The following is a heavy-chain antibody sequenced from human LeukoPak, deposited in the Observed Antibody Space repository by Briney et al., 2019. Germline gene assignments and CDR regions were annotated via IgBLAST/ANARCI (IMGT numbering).Heavy chain of an antibody. D-gene: IGHD6-13*01. J-gene: IGHJ3*02. CDR1: GYTFTSYY. Sequence: ASVKVSCKASGYTFTSYYMHWVRQAPGQGLEWMGIINPSGGSTSYAQKFQGRVTMTRDTSTSTVYMELSSLRSEDTAVYYCAGDHTPYSSSWYGSMYAFDIWGQGTMVTVSS. CDR3: AGDHTPYSSSWYGSMYAFDI. CDR2: INPSGGST. V-gene: IGHV1-46*01.